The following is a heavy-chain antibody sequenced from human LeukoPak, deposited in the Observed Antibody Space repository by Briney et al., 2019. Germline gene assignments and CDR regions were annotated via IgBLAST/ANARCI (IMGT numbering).Heavy chain of an antibody. D-gene: IGHD5-12*01. CDR3: TRDSSWYDWFYDY. V-gene: IGHV4-39*07. J-gene: IGHJ4*02. Sequence: SETLSLTCTVSGGSISSSSYYWGWIRQPPGKGLEWIGSIYYSGSTYCNPSLKSRVTISVDTSKNQLSLMLSSVTAADTAVYYCTRDSSWYDWFYDYWGQGTLVTVSS. CDR2: IYYSGST. CDR1: GGSISSSSYY.